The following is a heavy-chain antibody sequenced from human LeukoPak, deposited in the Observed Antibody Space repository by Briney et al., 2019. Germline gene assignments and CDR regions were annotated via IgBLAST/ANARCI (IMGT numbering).Heavy chain of an antibody. CDR2: IRKKANSYTT. Sequence: GGSLRLSCAASGFTFSDHDMDWVRQAPGKGLEWVGRIRKKANSYTTEYAASVKGRFTISRDDSQDSLYLQMNSLTAEDTTVYYCARLVGANNWGQGTLVIVSS. V-gene: IGHV3-72*01. D-gene: IGHD1-26*01. CDR3: ARLVGANN. CDR1: GFTFSDHD. J-gene: IGHJ4*02.